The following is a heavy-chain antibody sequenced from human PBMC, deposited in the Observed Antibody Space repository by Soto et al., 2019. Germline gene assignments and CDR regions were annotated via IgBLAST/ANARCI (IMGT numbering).Heavy chain of an antibody. CDR1: GYTFTGYY. D-gene: IGHD3-9*01. V-gene: IGHV1-2*02. CDR3: AREDYDILTGPQDGTPPYYYYGMDV. J-gene: IGHJ6*02. CDR2: IHLNSGGT. Sequence: ASVKVSCKASGYTFTGYYVHWVRQAPGHGLEWLGWIHLNSGGTNNAQSFQGRVTMTRDMSVSTVYMEMTGLSSDDTAVYYCAREDYDILTGPQDGTPPYYYYGMDVWGQGTTVTVSS.